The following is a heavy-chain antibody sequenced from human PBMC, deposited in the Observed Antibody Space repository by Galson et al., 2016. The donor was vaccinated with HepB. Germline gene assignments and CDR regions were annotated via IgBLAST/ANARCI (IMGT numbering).Heavy chain of an antibody. D-gene: IGHD3-3*01. CDR1: GFTFSSYA. CDR2: ISGSGDST. Sequence: SLRLSCAASGFTFSSYAMTWVRQAPGKGLEWVSSISGSGDSTIYADSVRGRFTISRDNSKNTLYLQMNSLRGEDKAVYYCARDSRHSTFGVLIQGLFQHMDVWGKGTSVIVS. V-gene: IGHV3-23*01. CDR3: ARDSRHSTFGVLIQGLFQHMDV. J-gene: IGHJ6*03.